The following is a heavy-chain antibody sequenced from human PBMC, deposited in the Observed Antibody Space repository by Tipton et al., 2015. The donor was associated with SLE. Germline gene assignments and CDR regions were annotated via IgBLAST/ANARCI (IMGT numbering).Heavy chain of an antibody. D-gene: IGHD6-13*01. CDR1: GGSISSHY. Sequence: TLSLTCTVSGGSISSHYWSWIRQPPGKGLEWIGYIYYSGSTNYNPSLKSRVTISVDTSKNQFSLKLSSVAAADTALYYCARDRSSSWYGDWFDPWGQGTLVTVSS. CDR2: IYYSGST. V-gene: IGHV4-59*11. CDR3: ARDRSSSWYGDWFDP. J-gene: IGHJ5*02.